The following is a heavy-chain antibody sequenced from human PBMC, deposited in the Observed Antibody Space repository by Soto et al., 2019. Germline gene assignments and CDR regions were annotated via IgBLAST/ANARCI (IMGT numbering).Heavy chain of an antibody. D-gene: IGHD3-10*01. J-gene: IGHJ4*02. CDR2: IYYSGST. V-gene: IGHV4-30-4*01. CDR3: ARVCSWFGEHDTDY. Sequence: KTSETLSLTCTVSGGSISSGDYYWSWIRQPPGKGLEWIGYIYYSGSTHYNPSLKSRVTISVDTSKNQFSLKLSYVTAADTAVYYCARVCSWFGEHDTDYWGQGTLVTVSS. CDR1: GGSISSGDYY.